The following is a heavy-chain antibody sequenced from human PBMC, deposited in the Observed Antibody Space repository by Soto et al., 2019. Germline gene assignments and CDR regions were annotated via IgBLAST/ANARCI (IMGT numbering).Heavy chain of an antibody. D-gene: IGHD3-10*01. CDR2: IRSKAYGGTT. CDR1: GFTFGDYA. J-gene: IGHJ4*02. CDR3: TRDRAPSMVRLYYFDY. V-gene: IGHV3-49*03. Sequence: GSLRLSCTASGFTFGDYAMSWFRQAPGKGLEWVGFIRSKAYGGTTEYAASVKGRFTISRDDSKSIAYLQMNSLKTEDTAVYYCTRDRAPSMVRLYYFDYWGQGTLVTVSS.